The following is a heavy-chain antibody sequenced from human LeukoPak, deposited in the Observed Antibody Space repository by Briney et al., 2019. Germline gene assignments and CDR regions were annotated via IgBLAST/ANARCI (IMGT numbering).Heavy chain of an antibody. CDR3: AKDIRGSTSWYGLDY. J-gene: IGHJ4*02. CDR2: ISWDGGST. Sequence: GGSLRLSCAASGFTFDDYATHWVRQAPGKGLEWVSLISWDGGSTYYADSVKGRFTIPRDNSKNSLYLQMNSLRAEDTALYSCAKDIRGSTSWYGLDYWGQGTLVTVSS. V-gene: IGHV3-43D*03. CDR1: GFTFDDYA. D-gene: IGHD6-13*01.